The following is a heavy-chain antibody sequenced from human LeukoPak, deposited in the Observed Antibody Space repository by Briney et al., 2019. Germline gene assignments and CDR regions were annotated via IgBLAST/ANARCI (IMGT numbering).Heavy chain of an antibody. D-gene: IGHD3-10*01. CDR2: IIPIFGTA. V-gene: IGHV1-69*06. J-gene: IGHJ6*03. CDR3: ARDRGYYGSGSSPYYYMDV. CDR1: GGTFSSYA. Sequence: GASVKVSCKASGGTFSSYAISWVRQAPGQGLEWMGGIIPIFGTANYAQKFQGRVTITADKSTSTAYMELSSLRSEDTAVYYCARDRGYYGSGSSPYYYMDVWGKGTTVTVSS.